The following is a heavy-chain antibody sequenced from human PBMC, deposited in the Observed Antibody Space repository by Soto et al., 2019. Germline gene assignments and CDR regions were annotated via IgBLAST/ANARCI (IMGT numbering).Heavy chain of an antibody. CDR1: GGSISSSSYY. J-gene: IGHJ3*02. CDR3: AKLPNPRSEGEWVPAAMWTGSSNDAFDI. CDR2: IYYSGST. Sequence: SETLSLTCTVSGGSISSSSYYWGWIRQPPGKGLEWIGSIYYSGSTYYNPSLKSRVTISVDTSKNQFSLKLGPVTAADTAVYYCAKLPNPRSEGEWVPAAMWTGSSNDAFDIWGQGTMVTVSS. D-gene: IGHD2-2*01. V-gene: IGHV4-39*01.